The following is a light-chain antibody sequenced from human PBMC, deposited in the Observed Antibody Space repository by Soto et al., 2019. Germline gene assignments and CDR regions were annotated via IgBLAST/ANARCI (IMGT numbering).Light chain of an antibody. CDR1: SSDVGMYKF. CDR2: EGT. J-gene: IGLJ3*02. Sequence: QSALTQPASVSGSPGQSISISCTGTSSDVGMYKFVSWYQQHPGKAPILIIYEGTKRPSGVSNRFSGSKSGNTASLTISGLQAEDEADYYCCSHAGSGTLVFGGGTKVTVL. V-gene: IGLV2-23*01. CDR3: CSHAGSGTLV.